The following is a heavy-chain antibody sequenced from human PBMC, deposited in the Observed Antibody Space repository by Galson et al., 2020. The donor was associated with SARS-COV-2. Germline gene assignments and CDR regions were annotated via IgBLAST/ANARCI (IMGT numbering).Heavy chain of an antibody. CDR3: AKDISSSTSCYGSTATGCGPYGRDV. CDR2: ISWDGGST. CDR1: GFTFDDYT. V-gene: IGHV3-43*01. D-gene: IGHD2-2*01. J-gene: IGHJ6*01. Sequence: GGSLSLSCAASGFTFDDYTMHWVRQAPGKGLEWVYLISWDGGSTYYADPVKGRFTIFRENSKNSLYLQMNSLRTEDTALYYCAKDISSSTSCYGSTATGCGPYGRDVWGQGATVTVSS.